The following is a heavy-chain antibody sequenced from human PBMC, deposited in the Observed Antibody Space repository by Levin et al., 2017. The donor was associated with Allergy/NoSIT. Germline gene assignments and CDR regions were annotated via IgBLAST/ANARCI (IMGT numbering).Heavy chain of an antibody. V-gene: IGHV3-7*03. CDR1: RFIFSSYW. Sequence: AASVKVSCAASRFIFSSYWMTWVRQAPGKGLEWVANIKQDGSEKYYVDSVKGRFTISRDNAKNSVYLQMNSLRVEDTAVYYCARGTGNFFLWGPSAENSYYYGMDVWGQGTTVTVSS. D-gene: IGHD2/OR15-2a*01. CDR2: IKQDGSEK. J-gene: IGHJ6*02. CDR3: ARGTGNFFLWGPSAENSYYYGMDV.